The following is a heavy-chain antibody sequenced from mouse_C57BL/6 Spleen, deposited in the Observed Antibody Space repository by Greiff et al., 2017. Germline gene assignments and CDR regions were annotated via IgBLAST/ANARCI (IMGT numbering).Heavy chain of an antibody. CDR2: INPGSGGT. CDR1: RYAFTNYL. Sequence: QVQLQQSGAELVRPGTSVKVSCKASRYAFTNYLIEWVKQRPGQGLEWIGVINPGSGGTNYNEKFKGKATLTADKSSSTAYMQLSSLTSEDSAVYFCARGTTVVAKGYFDVWGTGTTVTVSS. J-gene: IGHJ1*03. CDR3: ARGTTVVAKGYFDV. V-gene: IGHV1-54*01. D-gene: IGHD1-1*01.